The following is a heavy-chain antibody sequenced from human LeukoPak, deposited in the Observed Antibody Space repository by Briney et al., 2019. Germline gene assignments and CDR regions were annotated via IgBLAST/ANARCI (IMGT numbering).Heavy chain of an antibody. D-gene: IGHD6-13*01. J-gene: IGHJ1*01. Sequence: PGGSLRLSCAASRFTFSSYAMSWVRQAPGKGLEWVAYIRYDGSNKYYADSVKGRFTISRDNSKNTLYLQMNSLRAEDTAVYYCAKPPKQQLDAEYFQHWGQGTLVTVSS. V-gene: IGHV3-30*02. CDR1: RFTFSSYA. CDR3: AKPPKQQLDAEYFQH. CDR2: IRYDGSNK.